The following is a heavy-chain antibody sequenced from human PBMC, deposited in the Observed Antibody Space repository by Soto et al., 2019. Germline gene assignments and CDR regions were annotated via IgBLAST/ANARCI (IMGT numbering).Heavy chain of an antibody. D-gene: IGHD1-26*01. CDR1: GFTFSDYW. J-gene: IGHJ4*02. Sequence: PGGSLRLSCAASGFTFSDYWMSWVRLAPGKGLEWVANIKQDGSQKYYVDSVMGRFTISRDNAKNSLFLQMNSLRAEDTAVYYCARDLREGRYSPFDYWGPGTLVTVSS. V-gene: IGHV3-7*05. CDR3: ARDLREGRYSPFDY. CDR2: IKQDGSQK.